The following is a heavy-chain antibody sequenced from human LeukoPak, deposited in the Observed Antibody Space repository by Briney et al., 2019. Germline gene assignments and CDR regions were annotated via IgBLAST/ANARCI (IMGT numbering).Heavy chain of an antibody. CDR3: ARDLGSSGWFTLYYFDY. V-gene: IGHV1-46*01. D-gene: IGHD6-19*01. CDR1: GYTFTSYY. J-gene: IGHJ4*02. Sequence: ASVKVSCKASGYTFTSYYMHWVRQAPGQGLEWMGIINPSGGSTSYAQKFQGRVTMTRDTSTSTVYMELSSLRSEDTAVYYCARDLGSSGWFTLYYFDYWGQGTLVTVSS. CDR2: INPSGGST.